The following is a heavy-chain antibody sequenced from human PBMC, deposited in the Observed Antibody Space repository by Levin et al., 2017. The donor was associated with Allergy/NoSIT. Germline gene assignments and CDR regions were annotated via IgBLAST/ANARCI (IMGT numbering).Heavy chain of an antibody. V-gene: IGHV3-23*01. J-gene: IGHJ4*02. CDR1: GFTFSSFA. D-gene: IGHD2-15*01. CDR2: ISGSGGTT. Sequence: QPGGSLRLSCAASGFTFSSFAMTWVRQAPGKGLEWVSAISGSGGTTYYADSVRGRFTISRDNFGNTLYLQMNSLRAEDTAVYYCVKEVISATGGYWGQGTLVTVSS. CDR3: VKEVISATGGY.